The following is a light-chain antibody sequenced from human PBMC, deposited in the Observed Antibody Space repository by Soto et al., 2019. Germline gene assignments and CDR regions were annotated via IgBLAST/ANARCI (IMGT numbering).Light chain of an antibody. CDR2: ENS. CDR1: SSNIGNNY. J-gene: IGLJ3*02. CDR3: GTWDDSLSSGV. Sequence: QSVLTQPPSVSAAPGQKVTISCSGSSSNIGNNYVSWYQHLPGTAPKLLIFENSNRPSGIPDRFSASKSGASATLGIIGLQPGDEADYYCGTWDDSLSSGVFGGGTKLTVL. V-gene: IGLV1-51*02.